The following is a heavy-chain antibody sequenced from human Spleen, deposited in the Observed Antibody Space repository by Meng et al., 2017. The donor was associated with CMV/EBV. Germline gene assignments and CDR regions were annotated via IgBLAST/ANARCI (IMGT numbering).Heavy chain of an antibody. CDR3: ARGQRDYYDSSGTPWDV. J-gene: IGHJ6*02. CDR1: GGSVSSGSYY. Sequence: SETLSLTCTVSGGSVSSGSYYWSWIRQPPGKGLEWIGYIYYSGSTNYNPSLKSRVTISVDTSKNQFPLKLSSVTAADTAVYYCARGQRDYYDSSGTPWDVWGQGTTVTVSS. CDR2: IYYSGST. V-gene: IGHV4-61*01. D-gene: IGHD3-22*01.